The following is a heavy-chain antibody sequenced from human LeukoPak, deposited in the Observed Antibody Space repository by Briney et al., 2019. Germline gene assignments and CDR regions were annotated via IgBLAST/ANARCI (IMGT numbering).Heavy chain of an antibody. Sequence: GGSLRLSCAASGFTFDDYGMSWVRQAPGKGLEWVSVIYSGGSTYYADSVKGRFTISRDNSKNTLYLQMNSLRAEDTAVYYCARDGPIAAAGSYYYYGMDVWGQGTTVTVSS. CDR2: IYSGGST. D-gene: IGHD6-13*01. CDR3: ARDGPIAAAGSYYYYGMDV. V-gene: IGHV3-53*01. CDR1: GFTFDDYG. J-gene: IGHJ6*02.